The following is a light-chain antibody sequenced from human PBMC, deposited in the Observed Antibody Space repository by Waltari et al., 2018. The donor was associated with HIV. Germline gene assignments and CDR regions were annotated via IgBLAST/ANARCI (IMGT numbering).Light chain of an antibody. Sequence: QSVLTQPPSASGTPGQRVTISCSGSSSTIEINTVIWYQQFPGTAPQLLIYSNNQRPSGVPDRFSGSKSGTSAALAISGLQSEDEADYYCATWDDSLNGPVFGGGTKLTVL. CDR3: ATWDDSLNGPV. J-gene: IGLJ3*02. V-gene: IGLV1-44*01. CDR1: SSTIEINT. CDR2: SNN.